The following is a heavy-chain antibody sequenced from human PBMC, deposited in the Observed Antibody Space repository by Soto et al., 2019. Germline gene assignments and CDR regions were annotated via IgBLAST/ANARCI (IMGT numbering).Heavy chain of an antibody. CDR2: VHDSGTT. V-gene: IGHV4-59*01. J-gene: IGHJ4*02. D-gene: IGHD2-8*01. Sequence: SETLSLTCTVSGTSISSSYWSWFRHPPGKGLAGSANVHDSGTTNYNPCRASRVTLSVDTTKNQFSLKMTSVTAADRAVYGGARYNSYAIDYWGRGTMGTVSS. CDR1: GTSISSSY. CDR3: ARYNSYAIDY.